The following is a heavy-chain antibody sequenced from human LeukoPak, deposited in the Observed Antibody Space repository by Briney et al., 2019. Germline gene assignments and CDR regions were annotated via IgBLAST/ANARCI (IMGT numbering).Heavy chain of an antibody. J-gene: IGHJ3*02. CDR3: ARGFPRIVAEAIHNHDAFDI. CDR2: INPSAGST. CDR1: GYTFSTYY. D-gene: IGHD2-15*01. V-gene: IGHV1-46*01. Sequence: ASVKVSCKASGYTFSTYYMHWVRQAPGQGLEWMGIINPSAGSTTYAQKFQGRVTMTRDTSTSTVYMDLSSLTSEDSAMYYCARGFPRIVAEAIHNHDAFDIWGQGTMVTVSS.